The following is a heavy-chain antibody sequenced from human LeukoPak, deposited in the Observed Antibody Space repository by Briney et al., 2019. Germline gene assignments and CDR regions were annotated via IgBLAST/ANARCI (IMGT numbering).Heavy chain of an antibody. D-gene: IGHD1-1*01. Sequence: ASVKGSCKASGYTFTGYYMHWVRQAPGQGLEWMGWINPNSGGTNYAQKFQGRVTMTRDTSISTAYMELSRLRSDDTAVYYCARVLRIATTFDYWGQGTLVTVSS. CDR2: INPNSGGT. CDR1: GYTFTGYY. J-gene: IGHJ4*02. CDR3: ARVLRIATTFDY. V-gene: IGHV1-2*02.